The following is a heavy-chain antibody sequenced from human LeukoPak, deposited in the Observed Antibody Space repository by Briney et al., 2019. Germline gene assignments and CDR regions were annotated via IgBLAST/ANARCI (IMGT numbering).Heavy chain of an antibody. D-gene: IGHD2-15*01. CDR1: GGTFSSYA. V-gene: IGHV1-69*06. CDR3: ARGYCSGGSCLQENWFDL. J-gene: IGHJ5*02. CDR2: IIPIFGTS. Sequence: ASVKVSCKASGGTFSSYAISWVRQAPGQGLEWMGGIIPIFGTSNYAQKFQGRVTITADKSTSTAYMELSSLRSEDTAVYYCARGYCSGGSCLQENWFDLWGQGTLVTVSS.